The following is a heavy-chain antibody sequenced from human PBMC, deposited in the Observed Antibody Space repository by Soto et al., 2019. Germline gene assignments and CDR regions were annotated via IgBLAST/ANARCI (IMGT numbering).Heavy chain of an antibody. V-gene: IGHV4-39*01. CDR1: GGSISSSSYY. CDR3: ARRSDIVVVPAAIGYMDV. Sequence: QLQLQESGPGLVKPSETLSLTCTVSGGSISSSSYYWGWIRQPPGKGLEWIGSIYYSGSTYYNPSLKSRVTLSVDTSKNQFSLKLSSVTAADTAVYYCARRSDIVVVPAAIGYMDVWGKGTTVTVSS. D-gene: IGHD2-2*01. CDR2: IYYSGST. J-gene: IGHJ6*03.